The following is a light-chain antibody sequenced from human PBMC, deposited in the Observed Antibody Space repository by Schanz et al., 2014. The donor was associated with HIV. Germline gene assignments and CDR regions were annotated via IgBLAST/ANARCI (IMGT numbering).Light chain of an antibody. Sequence: IQMTQSPSTVSTSVGDRVTITCRASQTIGRLLAWYQQKPGRAPKLLIYQASILETGVPSRFSGSGSGTSFTLTIASLQTDDFAPYYCQQCVTYPYTFGQGTKLDIK. CDR2: QAS. CDR1: QTIGRL. CDR3: QQCVTYPYT. V-gene: IGKV1-5*03. J-gene: IGKJ2*01.